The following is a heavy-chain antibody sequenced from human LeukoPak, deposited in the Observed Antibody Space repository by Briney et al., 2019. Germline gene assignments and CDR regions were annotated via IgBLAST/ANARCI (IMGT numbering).Heavy chain of an antibody. D-gene: IGHD1-26*01. CDR3: ARDPYSGRYGDYYYYYMDV. CDR2: ITSSSSYI. CDR1: GFTFSSYN. Sequence: GGTLRLSCAASGFTFSSYNMNWVRQAPGKGLEWVSSITSSSSYIYYADSVKGRFIISRDNAKNSLYLQINSLRAEDTAVYYCARDPYSGRYGDYYYYYMDVWGKGTTVTISS. V-gene: IGHV3-21*01. J-gene: IGHJ6*03.